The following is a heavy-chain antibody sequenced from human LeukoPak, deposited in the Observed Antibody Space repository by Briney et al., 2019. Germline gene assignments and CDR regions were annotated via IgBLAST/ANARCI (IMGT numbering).Heavy chain of an antibody. V-gene: IGHV4-61*02. CDR2: IYTSGST. J-gene: IGHJ5*02. CDR1: GGSISSGSYC. Sequence: SQTLSLTCTVSGGSISSGSYCWSWIRQPAGKGLEWIGRIYTSGSTNYNPSLKSRVTISVDTSKNQFSLKLSSVTAADTAVYYCARVVVPAAYNWLDPWGQGTLVTVSS. CDR3: ARVVVPAAYNWLDP. D-gene: IGHD2-2*01.